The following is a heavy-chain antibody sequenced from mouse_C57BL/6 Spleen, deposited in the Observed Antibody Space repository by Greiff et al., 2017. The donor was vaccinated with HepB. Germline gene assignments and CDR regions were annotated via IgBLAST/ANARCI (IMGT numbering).Heavy chain of an antibody. D-gene: IGHD2-5*01. Sequence: EVQRVESGPELVKPGASVKIPCKASGYTFTDYNMDWVKQSHGKSLEWIGDINPNNGGTIYNQKFKGKATLTVDKSSSTAYMELRSLTSEDTAVYYCARGHYSNHFAYWGQGTLVTVSA. CDR3: ARGHYSNHFAY. J-gene: IGHJ3*01. CDR2: INPNNGGT. V-gene: IGHV1-18*01. CDR1: GYTFTDYN.